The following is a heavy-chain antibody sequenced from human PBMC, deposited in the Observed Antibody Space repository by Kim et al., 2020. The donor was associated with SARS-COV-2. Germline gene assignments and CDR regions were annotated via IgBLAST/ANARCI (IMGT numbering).Heavy chain of an antibody. CDR3: ARESGTYYNAADY. Sequence: ASSVKGRFTISRDNSKNTLYLQMGSLRAEDMAVYYCARESGTYYNAADYWGQGSPVTVSS. D-gene: IGHD3-10*01. J-gene: IGHJ4*02. V-gene: IGHV3-64*01.